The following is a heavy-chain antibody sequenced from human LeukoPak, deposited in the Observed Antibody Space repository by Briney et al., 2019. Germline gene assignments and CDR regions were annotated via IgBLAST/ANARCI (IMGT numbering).Heavy chain of an antibody. CDR3: ARDQYDTWSRRGNFDS. CDR1: GFSFGKYW. CDR2: IKLDGSEK. Sequence: GGSLRLSCVASGFSFGKYWMSWVRQAPGKGLEWVANIKLDGSEKSYVDSVKGRFTISRDNTKNSLYLQMNSLRAEDTAVFYCARDQYDTWSRRGNFDSWGQGTLVIVSS. D-gene: IGHD3/OR15-3a*01. J-gene: IGHJ4*02. V-gene: IGHV3-7*03.